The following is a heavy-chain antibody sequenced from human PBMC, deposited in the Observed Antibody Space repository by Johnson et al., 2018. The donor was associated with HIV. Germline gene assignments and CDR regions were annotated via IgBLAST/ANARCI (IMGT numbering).Heavy chain of an antibody. J-gene: IGHJ3*02. CDR3: AKGRNTYGADVFDI. CDR1: GFTFSSFG. V-gene: IGHV3-30*18. Sequence: QMLLVESGGGVVQPGRSLRLSCAVSGFTFSSFGMHWVRQAPGKGLEWMAVISSAGTDKYYADSVKGRFTISRDNSKNTLYLQMNSLRVEDTAVYYCAKGRNTYGADVFDIWGQGTMVTVSS. CDR2: ISSAGTDK. D-gene: IGHD4/OR15-4a*01.